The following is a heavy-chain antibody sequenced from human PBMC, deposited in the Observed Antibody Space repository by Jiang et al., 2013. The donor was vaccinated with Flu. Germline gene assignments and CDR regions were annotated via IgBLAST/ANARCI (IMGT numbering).Heavy chain of an antibody. CDR2: IANDATNQ. D-gene: IGHD7-27*01. CDR1: GFNFGAYG. Sequence: RSLTLSCVGSGFNFGAYGMHWVRQAPGKGLEWVAVIANDATNQNYADSVQGRFTISRDNAADALYLHMNFVRTEDTAVYYCAKEFTAWGHFDYWGQGVPVTVSS. J-gene: IGHJ4*02. V-gene: IGHV3-30*18. CDR3: AKEFTAWGHFDY.